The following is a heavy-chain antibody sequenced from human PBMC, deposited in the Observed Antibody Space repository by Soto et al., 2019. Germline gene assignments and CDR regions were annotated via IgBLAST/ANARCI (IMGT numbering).Heavy chain of an antibody. CDR2: IIPIFGTA. CDR3: ARGIAARPTLRSYYYYGMDV. V-gene: IGHV1-69*13. Sequence: SVKVSCKASGGTFSSYAISWVRQAPGQGLEWMGGIIPIFGTANYAQKFQGRVTITADEPTSTAYMELSSLRSEDTAVYYCARGIAARPTLRSYYYYGMDVWGQGTTVTVSS. CDR1: GGTFSSYA. D-gene: IGHD6-6*01. J-gene: IGHJ6*02.